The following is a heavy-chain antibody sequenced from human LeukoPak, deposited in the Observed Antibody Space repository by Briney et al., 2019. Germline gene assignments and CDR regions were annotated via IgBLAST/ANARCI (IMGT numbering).Heavy chain of an antibody. J-gene: IGHJ4*02. Sequence: GASVKVSCKASGYTFTNYGISWVRQAPGQGLEWMGWIRAYNGNTNYAQKLQDRVTMTTDTSTSTAYMELRSLRSDDTAVYYCARAYYGSGGSLTHTDFDYWGQGTLVTVSS. CDR3: ARAYYGSGGSLTHTDFDY. V-gene: IGHV1-18*04. CDR2: IRAYNGNT. D-gene: IGHD3-10*01. CDR1: GYTFTNYG.